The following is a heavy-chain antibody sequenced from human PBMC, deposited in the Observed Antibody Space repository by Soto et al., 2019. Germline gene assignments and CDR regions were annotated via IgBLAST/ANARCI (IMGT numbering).Heavy chain of an antibody. CDR1: GFTFSSYG. D-gene: IGHD6-6*01. Sequence: EVQLLESGGGLVQPGGSLRLSCAASGFTFSSYGMSWVRQAPGKGLEWVSAVSSSGGTTNYAGSVKGRFTISRDNSKNALYLQMNGLRAEDTAVCYCTRTISALPGDEYWGQGTLVTVSS. CDR2: VSSSGGTT. J-gene: IGHJ4*02. CDR3: TRTISALPGDEY. V-gene: IGHV3-23*01.